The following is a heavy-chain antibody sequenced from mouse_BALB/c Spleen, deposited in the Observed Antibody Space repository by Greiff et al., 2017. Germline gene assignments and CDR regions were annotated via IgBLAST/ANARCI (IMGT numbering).Heavy chain of an antibody. Sequence: QVQLQQPGAELVRPGASVTLSCKASGYTFTDYEMHWVKQTPVHGLEWIGAIDPETGGTAYNQKFKGKATLTADKSSSTAYMELRSLTSEDSAVYCGTRGGLRRWFAYWGQGTLVTVSA. V-gene: IGHV1-15*01. CDR1: GYTFTDYE. J-gene: IGHJ3*01. CDR3: TRGGLRRWFAY. D-gene: IGHD2-4*01. CDR2: IDPETGGT.